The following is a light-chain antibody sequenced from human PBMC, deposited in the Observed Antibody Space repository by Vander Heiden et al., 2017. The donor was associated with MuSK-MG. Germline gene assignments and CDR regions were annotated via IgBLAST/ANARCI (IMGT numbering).Light chain of an antibody. CDR3: QQYDKWPIT. Sequence: EIVMTQSPATLSVSPRETATLSCRASQSVSSHLAWYQQKLGQAPRLLVYSASTRATGIPDRFSGSGSGTAFTLTISYLRSEDFAVYYCQQYDKWPITFGQGTRL. J-gene: IGKJ5*01. V-gene: IGKV3-15*01. CDR1: QSVSSH. CDR2: SAS.